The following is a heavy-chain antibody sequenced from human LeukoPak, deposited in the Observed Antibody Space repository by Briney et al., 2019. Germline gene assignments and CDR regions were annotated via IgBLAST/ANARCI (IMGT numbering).Heavy chain of an antibody. CDR2: MNPNSGNT. Sequence: ASVKVSRKASGYTFTSYDINWVRQATGQGLEWMGWMNPNSGNTGYAQKFQGRVTMTRNTSISTAYMELSSLRSEDTAVYYCARAPYYYDSSGFSDYYYGMDVWGQGTTVTVSS. V-gene: IGHV1-8*01. D-gene: IGHD3-22*01. J-gene: IGHJ6*02. CDR1: GYTFTSYD. CDR3: ARAPYYYDSSGFSDYYYGMDV.